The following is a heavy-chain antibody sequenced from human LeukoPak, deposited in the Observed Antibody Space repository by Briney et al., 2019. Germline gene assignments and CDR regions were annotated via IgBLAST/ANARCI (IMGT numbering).Heavy chain of an antibody. J-gene: IGHJ4*02. CDR2: IYDSGRT. CDR1: GGSIRSDKNY. CDR3: ARVADEFGDYGFDS. Sequence: SETLSLTCTVSGGSIRSDKNYWSWIRQPPGKGLEWIGHIYDSGRTYYNPSLKSRLMLSIETTQKHFSLKLTSVTAADTAVYYCARVADEFGDYGFDSWGQGTLVTVSS. V-gene: IGHV4-30-4*01. D-gene: IGHD4-17*01.